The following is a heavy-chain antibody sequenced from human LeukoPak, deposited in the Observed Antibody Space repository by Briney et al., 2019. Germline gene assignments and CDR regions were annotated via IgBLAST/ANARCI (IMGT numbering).Heavy chain of an antibody. CDR1: GGSISSGSYY. CDR3: ARGGLAVVAANWFDP. D-gene: IGHD2-15*01. CDR2: IYTSGST. J-gene: IGHJ5*02. V-gene: IGHV4-61*02. Sequence: PSETLSLTCTVSGGSISSGSYYWSWIRQPAGKGLEWIGRIYTSGSTNYNPSLKSRVTISVDTSKNQFSLKLGSVTAADAAVYYCARGGLAVVAANWFDPWGQGTLVTVSS.